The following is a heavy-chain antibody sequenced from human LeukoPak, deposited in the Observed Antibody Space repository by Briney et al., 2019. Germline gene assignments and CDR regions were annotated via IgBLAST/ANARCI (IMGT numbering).Heavy chain of an antibody. CDR3: ARAIPSYFGMDV. Sequence: SETLSLTCNLSGGSLSSYYWNWIRQPAGKGLEWIGRVYTSGSTTYSPSLKRPVTMSVDTSKNQVSLKVTSVTAADTAVYFCARAIPSYFGMDVWGQGTTVIVSS. V-gene: IGHV4-4*07. CDR2: VYTSGST. CDR1: GGSLSSYY. J-gene: IGHJ6*02.